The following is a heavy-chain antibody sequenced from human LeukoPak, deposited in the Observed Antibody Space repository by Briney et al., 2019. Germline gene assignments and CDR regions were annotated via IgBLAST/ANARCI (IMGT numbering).Heavy chain of an antibody. CDR2: IKQDGSEK. J-gene: IGHJ4*02. Sequence: GGSLRLSCAASGFTFSSYWMSWVRQAPGKGLEWVANIKQDGSEKYYVDSVKGRFTISRDNAKNSLYLQMNSLRAEDTAVYYCARRGSDVVVVAATYYFDYWGQGTLVTVSS. CDR1: GFTFSSYW. D-gene: IGHD2-15*01. V-gene: IGHV3-7*01. CDR3: ARRGSDVVVVAATYYFDY.